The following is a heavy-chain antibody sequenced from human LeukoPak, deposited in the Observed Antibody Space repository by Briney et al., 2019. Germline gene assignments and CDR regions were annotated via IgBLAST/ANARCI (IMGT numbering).Heavy chain of an antibody. J-gene: IGHJ4*02. CDR2: ITGSSSFI. Sequence: NPGGSLRLSCAASGFTFSTYSMNWVRQAPGKGLEWVSSITGSSSFIYYADSVKGRFSISRDNAKNSLHLQMNSLRAEDTAVYYCASDRNDYGGGYWGQGTLVTVSS. CDR3: ASDRNDYGGGY. D-gene: IGHD4-23*01. V-gene: IGHV3-21*01. CDR1: GFTFSTYS.